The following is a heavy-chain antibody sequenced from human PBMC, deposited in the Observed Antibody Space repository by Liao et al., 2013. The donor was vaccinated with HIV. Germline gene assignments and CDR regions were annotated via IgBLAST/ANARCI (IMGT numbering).Heavy chain of an antibody. Sequence: QVRLQESGPGLVKPSQTLSLTCTVSGDLIRRDNYYWTWIRQPAGKGLEWIGSIYYSGSTNYNPSLKSRVTISVDTSKNQFSLKLSSVTAADTAVYYCARGRIAARHHYWGQGTLVTVSS. V-gene: IGHV4-61*02. CDR2: IYYSGST. D-gene: IGHD6-6*01. J-gene: IGHJ4*02. CDR3: ARGRIAARHHY. CDR1: GDLIRRDNYY.